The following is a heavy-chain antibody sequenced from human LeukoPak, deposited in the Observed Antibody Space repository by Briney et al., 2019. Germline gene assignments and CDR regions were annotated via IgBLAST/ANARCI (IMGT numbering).Heavy chain of an antibody. CDR1: GFTFNNYI. D-gene: IGHD1-14*01. V-gene: IGHV3-30*04. Sequence: QPGGSLRLSCAASGFTFNNYIMHWVRQAPGKGLDWVAVILEDGSYQYYADSVKGRFTISRDNSKNTLFLQMNSLRGEDTAMYYCARVQGGGYRTADYWGQGTLVTVSS. CDR3: ARVQGGGYRTADY. CDR2: ILEDGSYQ. J-gene: IGHJ4*02.